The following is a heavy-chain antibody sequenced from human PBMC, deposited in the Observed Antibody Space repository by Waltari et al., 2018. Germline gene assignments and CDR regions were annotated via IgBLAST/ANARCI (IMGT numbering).Heavy chain of an antibody. Sequence: QVQLVESGGGLVQPGRSLRLSCTASGFTFSSFAMPWVRQAPGEGLEWVTGISYDGLNEKYADSVRGRFTISRDSSNNTLYLQMNSLTPEDTAVYYCARWIYRGSYLDYWGQGTLVTVSS. CDR3: ARWIYRGSYLDY. CDR1: GFTFSSFA. CDR2: ISYDGLNE. V-gene: IGHV3-30*04. J-gene: IGHJ4*02. D-gene: IGHD5-12*01.